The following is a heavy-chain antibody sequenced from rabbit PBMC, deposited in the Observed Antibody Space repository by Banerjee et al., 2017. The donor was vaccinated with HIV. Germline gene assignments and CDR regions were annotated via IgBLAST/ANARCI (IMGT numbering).Heavy chain of an antibody. D-gene: IGHD8-1*01. CDR3: ARDLVGSSNINL. Sequence: QSLEESGGDLVKPGASLTLTCKASGFSFSSGYWMCWVRQAPGKGLEWIACIYAGSSGSTYYASWAKGRFTISKSSSTTVTLQMTSLTAADTATYFCARDLVGSSNINLWGPGTLVTVS. J-gene: IGHJ4*01. CDR1: GFSFSSGYW. CDR2: IYAGSSGST. V-gene: IGHV1S40*01.